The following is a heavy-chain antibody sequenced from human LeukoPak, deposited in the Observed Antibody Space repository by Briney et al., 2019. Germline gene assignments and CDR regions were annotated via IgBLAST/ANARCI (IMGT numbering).Heavy chain of an antibody. V-gene: IGHV3-33*01. CDR2: MWYDGSRE. CDR1: GFIFSTHG. D-gene: IGHD1-26*01. CDR3: ARDLSFGSLDF. J-gene: IGHJ4*02. Sequence: PGGSLRLSCAASGFIFSTHGMHWVRQAPGKGLERVAGMWYDGSREDYADSVKGRFTISRDMSKNTLNLQMNSLRVEDTAMFYCARDLSFGSLDFRGQGTLVTVSS.